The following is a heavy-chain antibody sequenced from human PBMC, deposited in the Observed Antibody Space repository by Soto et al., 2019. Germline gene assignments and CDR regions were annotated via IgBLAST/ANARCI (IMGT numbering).Heavy chain of an antibody. CDR2: ISGSGGST. CDR1: GFTFSSYA. CDR3: AKDSRIAAAGDYYYYGMDV. D-gene: IGHD6-13*01. J-gene: IGHJ6*02. Sequence: PGGSLRLSCAASGFTFSSYAMSWVRQAPGRGRGGVSAISGSGGSTYYADSVKGRFTISRDNSKNTLYLQMNSLRAEDTAVYYCAKDSRIAAAGDYYYYGMDVWGQGTTVTVSS. V-gene: IGHV3-23*01.